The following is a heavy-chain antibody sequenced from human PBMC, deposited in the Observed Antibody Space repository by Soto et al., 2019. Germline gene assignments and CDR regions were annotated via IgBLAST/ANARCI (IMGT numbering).Heavy chain of an antibody. D-gene: IGHD4-4*01. CDR1: GGSISSGGYS. CDR2: IYQSGST. CDR3: VRYTTDGYYFEY. V-gene: IGHV4-30-2*01. J-gene: IGHJ4*02. Sequence: SETLSLTCAVSGGSISSGGYSWIWIWQPAGKGLGWIGYIYQSGSTLYSPSLQSRVTISVDKSQNQFSLKLSSVTAAGTAVCYCVRYTTDGYYFEYWGQGILVTV.